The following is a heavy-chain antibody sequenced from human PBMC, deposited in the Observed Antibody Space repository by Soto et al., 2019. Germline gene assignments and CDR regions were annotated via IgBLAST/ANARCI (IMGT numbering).Heavy chain of an antibody. CDR2: IRSKANSYAT. D-gene: IGHD4-17*01. CDR3: TGHDYGDAAWLG. V-gene: IGHV3-73*02. Sequence: EVQLVESGGGLVQPGGSLKLSCAASGFTFSGSAMHWVRQASGKGLEWVGRIRSKANSYATAYAASVKGRFTISRDDSKTTAYLQMNSLKTEDTAVYYFTGHDYGDAAWLGWGQGTLVTVSS. CDR1: GFTFSGSA. J-gene: IGHJ4*02.